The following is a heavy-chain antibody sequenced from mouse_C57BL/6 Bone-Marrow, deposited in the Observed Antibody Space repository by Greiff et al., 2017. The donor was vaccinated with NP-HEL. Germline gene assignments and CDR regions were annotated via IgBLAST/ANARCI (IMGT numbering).Heavy chain of an antibody. CDR2: IDPSDSYT. CDR1: GYTFTSYW. V-gene: IGHV1-69*01. Sequence: QVQLQQPGAELVMPGASVKLSCKASGYTFTSYWMHWVKQRPGQGLEWIGEIDPSDSYTNYNQKFKGKATLTVDTSSSTAYMQLSSLASEDSAVYYCARVKYGYDRGCDYWGQGTTLTVSS. CDR3: ARVKYGYDRGCDY. D-gene: IGHD2-2*01. J-gene: IGHJ2*01.